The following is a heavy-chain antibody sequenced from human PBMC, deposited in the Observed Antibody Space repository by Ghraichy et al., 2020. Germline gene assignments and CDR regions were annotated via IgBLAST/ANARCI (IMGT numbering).Heavy chain of an antibody. D-gene: IGHD4-17*01. J-gene: IGHJ6*02. Sequence: GALRLSCAASGFTFSDYYMSWIRQAPGKGLEWVSYISSSGSTIYYADSVKGRFTISRDNAKNSLYLQMNSLRAEDTAVYYCARASTTVTRVLYYGMDVWGQGTTVTVSS. CDR1: GFTFSDYY. CDR3: ARASTTVTRVLYYGMDV. V-gene: IGHV3-11*01. CDR2: ISSSGSTI.